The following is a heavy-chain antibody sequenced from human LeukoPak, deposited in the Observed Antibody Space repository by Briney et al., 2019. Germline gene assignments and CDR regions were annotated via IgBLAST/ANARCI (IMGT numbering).Heavy chain of an antibody. D-gene: IGHD5-12*01. Sequence: GGSLRLSCEASGFTFSSYLMTWVRQAPGKGLEWVANIKQDGSEKYYVDSVKDRFTVSRDNAKNSLDLQMNSLRVEDTAVYYCARSPSWILYFDSWGQGTLVTVSS. V-gene: IGHV3-7*01. CDR3: ARSPSWILYFDS. J-gene: IGHJ4*02. CDR1: GFTFSSYL. CDR2: IKQDGSEK.